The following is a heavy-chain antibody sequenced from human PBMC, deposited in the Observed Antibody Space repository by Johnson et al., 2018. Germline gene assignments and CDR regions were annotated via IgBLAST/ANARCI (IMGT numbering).Heavy chain of an antibody. CDR2: ISYSGNT. V-gene: IGHV4-59*01. Sequence: QVQLQESGPGLVKPSESLSLTCTVSGGSITDDYWIWIRQPPGKGLEWIGYISYSGNTKYNPSLDSRVTISVDTSKTQFSLRLGSVTAADTAIYYCAKAVGSGYDDMDVWGKWTTVTVSS. CDR3: AKAVGSGYDDMDV. CDR1: GGSITDDY. D-gene: IGHD1-26*01. J-gene: IGHJ6*03.